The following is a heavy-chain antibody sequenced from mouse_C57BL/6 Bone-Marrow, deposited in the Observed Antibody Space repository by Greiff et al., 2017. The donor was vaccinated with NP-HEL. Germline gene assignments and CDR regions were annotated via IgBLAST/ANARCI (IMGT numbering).Heavy chain of an antibody. D-gene: IGHD2-4*01. CDR3: TTCDDYDGFAY. V-gene: IGHV14-4*01. CDR2: IDPENGDT. CDR1: GFNIKDDY. Sequence: EVQLQQSGAELVRPGASVKLSCTASGFNIKDDYMHWVKQRPEQGLEWIGWIDPENGDTEYASKLQGKATITADTSSNTAYLQLSSLTSEDTAFYYCTTCDDYDGFAYWGQGTLVTVSA. J-gene: IGHJ3*01.